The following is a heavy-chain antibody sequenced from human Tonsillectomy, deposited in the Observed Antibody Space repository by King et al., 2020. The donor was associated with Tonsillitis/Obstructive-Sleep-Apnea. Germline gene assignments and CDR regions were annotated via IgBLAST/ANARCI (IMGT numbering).Heavy chain of an antibody. Sequence: LQLQESGPGLVKPSETLSLTCTVSGGSISSSSYYWGWIRQPPGKGLEWIGSLYYSGSTYYNPSLKCRVTISVDTSKNQFSLKLSSVTAADTAVYYCPKGAYYDIYTFFDYWGQGTLVTVSS. CDR3: PKGAYYDIYTFFDY. CDR2: LYYSGST. V-gene: IGHV4-39*01. J-gene: IGHJ4*02. D-gene: IGHD3-9*01. CDR1: GGSISSSSYY.